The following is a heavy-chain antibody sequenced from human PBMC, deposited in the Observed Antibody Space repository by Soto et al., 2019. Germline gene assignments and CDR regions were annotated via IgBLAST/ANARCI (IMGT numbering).Heavy chain of an antibody. CDR3: ARGYCSGGSCYSIRGRYYSYYMDV. CDR2: ISAYNGNT. V-gene: IGHV1-18*01. CDR1: GYTFTSYG. Sequence: ASVKVSCKASGYTFTSYGISWVRQAPGQGLEWMGWISAYNGNTNYAQKLQGRVTMTTDTSTSTAYMELRSLRSDDTAVYYCARGYCSGGSCYSIRGRYYSYYMDVWGKGTTVTVSS. D-gene: IGHD2-15*01. J-gene: IGHJ6*03.